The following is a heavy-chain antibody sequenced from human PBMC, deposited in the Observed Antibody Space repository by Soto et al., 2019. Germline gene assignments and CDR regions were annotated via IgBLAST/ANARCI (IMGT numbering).Heavy chain of an antibody. V-gene: IGHV1-2*04. CDR3: ARSKGLRDAFDI. CDR2: INPNSGGT. Sequence: ASVKVSCKAFGYRFTSYGIGWVRQAPGQGLEWMGWINPNSGGTNYAQKFQGWVTMTRDTSISTAYMELSRLRSDDTAVYYCARSKGLRDAFDIWGQGTMVTVSS. CDR1: GYRFTSYG. J-gene: IGHJ3*02.